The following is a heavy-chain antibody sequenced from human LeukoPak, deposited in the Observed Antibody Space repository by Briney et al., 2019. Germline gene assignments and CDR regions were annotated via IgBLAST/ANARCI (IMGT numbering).Heavy chain of an antibody. D-gene: IGHD3-22*01. CDR1: GFTFSSYS. V-gene: IGHV3-21*01. CDR3: ARTYYYETSGPGPFDY. CDR2: ISSSSSYI. Sequence: GGSLRLSCAASGFTFSSYSMNWVRQAPGKGLEWVSSISSSSSYIYYADSVKGRFTISRDNAKNSLYLQMNSLRAEDAAVYYCARTYYYETSGPGPFDYWGQGTLVTVSS. J-gene: IGHJ4*02.